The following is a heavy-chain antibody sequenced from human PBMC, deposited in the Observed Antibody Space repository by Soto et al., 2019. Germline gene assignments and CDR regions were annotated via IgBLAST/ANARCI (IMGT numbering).Heavy chain of an antibody. CDR3: ARDPYEGRLGNCFGS. Sequence: PGGSLRRSCAASGFTFSRYGMNWVRQAPGKGLEWVSSISSSTSYVYYADSVKGRFSVSRDNAKKILYLEMYALRTEDTAVYYCARDPYEGRLGNCFGSRGQRTLVT. CDR2: ISSSTSYV. CDR1: GFTFSRYG. V-gene: IGHV3-21*01. J-gene: IGHJ5*01. D-gene: IGHD5-12*01.